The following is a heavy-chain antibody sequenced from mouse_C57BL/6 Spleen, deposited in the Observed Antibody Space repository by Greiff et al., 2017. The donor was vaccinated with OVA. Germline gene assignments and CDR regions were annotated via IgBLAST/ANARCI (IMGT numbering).Heavy chain of an antibody. CDR3: ARWDYDYDGCAY. J-gene: IGHJ3*01. Sequence: VQLQQPGTELVKPGASVKLSCKASGYTFTSYWMHWVKQRPGQGLEWIGNINPSNGGTNYNEKFKSKATLTVDKSSSTASMQLSSLTSEDSAVYYCARWDYDYDGCAYWGQGTLVTVSA. V-gene: IGHV1-53*01. CDR2: INPSNGGT. CDR1: GYTFTSYW. D-gene: IGHD2-4*01.